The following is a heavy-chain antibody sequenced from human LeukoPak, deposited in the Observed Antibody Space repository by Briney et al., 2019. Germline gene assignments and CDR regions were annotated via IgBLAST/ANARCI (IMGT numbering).Heavy chain of an antibody. J-gene: IGHJ5*02. D-gene: IGHD3-22*01. CDR1: GYTFTSYD. CDR2: MNSNSGNT. Sequence: ASVKVSCKASGYTFTSYDINWVRQATGQGLEWMGWMNSNSGNTGYAQKFQGRVTMTRNTSISTAYMELSSLRSEDTAVYYCARTYYYDSSGYYNWFDPWGQGTLVTVSS. CDR3: ARTYYYDSSGYYNWFDP. V-gene: IGHV1-8*01.